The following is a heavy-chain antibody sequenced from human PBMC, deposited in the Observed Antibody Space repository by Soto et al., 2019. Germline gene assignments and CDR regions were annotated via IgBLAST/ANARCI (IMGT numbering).Heavy chain of an antibody. CDR2: IKQDGSEK. CDR1: GFTFSGYW. D-gene: IGHD2-2*01. V-gene: IGHV3-7*01. CDR3: AKNNRYCSSTNCFVFDY. Sequence: GGSLRLSCASSGFTFSGYWMSLVRQAPGKGLEWVANIKQDGSEKYYVDSVKGRFTISRDNAKNSLYLLMNSLRAEDTAVYYCAKNNRYCSSTNCFVFDYWGQGTLVTVSS. J-gene: IGHJ4*02.